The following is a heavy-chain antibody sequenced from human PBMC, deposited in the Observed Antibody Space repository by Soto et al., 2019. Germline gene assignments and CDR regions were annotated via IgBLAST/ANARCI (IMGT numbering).Heavy chain of an antibody. V-gene: IGHV3-21*01. J-gene: IGHJ5*02. CDR2: ISSSSSYI. Sequence: EVQLVESGGGLVKPGGSLRLSCAASGFTFSSYSMNWVRQAPGKGLEWVSSISSSSSYIYYADSVKGRFTISRDNAKNSLYLQMNSLRAEDTAVYYCASGYYYGSGRGDENWFDPWGQGTLVTDSS. D-gene: IGHD3-10*01. CDR1: GFTFSSYS. CDR3: ASGYYYGSGRGDENWFDP.